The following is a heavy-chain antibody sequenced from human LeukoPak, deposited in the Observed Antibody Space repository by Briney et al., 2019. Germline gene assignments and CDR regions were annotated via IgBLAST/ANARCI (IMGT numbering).Heavy chain of an antibody. J-gene: IGHJ5*02. D-gene: IGHD5-18*01. CDR2: IYTSGSA. V-gene: IGHV4-4*07. CDR3: ARDQGYSYGYVWFDP. CDR1: GGSISSYY. Sequence: SETLSLTCTVSGGSISSYYWSWIRQTAGKGLEWIRRIYTSGSANYNPSLKSRVTMSVDTSKNQFSLKLSSVTAADTAVYYCARDQGYSYGYVWFDPWGQGTLVTVSS.